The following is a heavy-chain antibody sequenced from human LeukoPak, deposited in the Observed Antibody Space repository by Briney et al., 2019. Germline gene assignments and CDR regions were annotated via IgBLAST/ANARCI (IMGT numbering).Heavy chain of an antibody. CDR2: ISGSGGSS. CDR1: RFMFSTYA. J-gene: IGHJ4*02. V-gene: IGHV3-23*01. CDR3: AKNYYDSSGPPDY. Sequence: GGSLRLSCAASRFMFSTYAMTWVRQAPGKGLEWVSTISGSGGSSYHADSVKGRFTISRDNSKNTLYLQMNSLRAEDTALYYCAKNYYDSSGPPDYWGQGTLVTVSS. D-gene: IGHD3-22*01.